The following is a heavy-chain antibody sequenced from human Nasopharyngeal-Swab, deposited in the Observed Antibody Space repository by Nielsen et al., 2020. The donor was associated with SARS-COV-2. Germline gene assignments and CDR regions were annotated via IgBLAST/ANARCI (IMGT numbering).Heavy chain of an antibody. V-gene: IGHV3-20*01. Sequence: GESLKISCAASGFIFDDFGMSWVRHIPGKGLEWGSGIIWSGARADYADSVKGRFTISRDNAKNSVHLQMNSLRAEDTALYHCVRDRGSYEFDSWGQGTLVTVSS. CDR1: GFIFDDFG. D-gene: IGHD5-12*01. J-gene: IGHJ4*02. CDR2: IIWSGARA. CDR3: VRDRGSYEFDS.